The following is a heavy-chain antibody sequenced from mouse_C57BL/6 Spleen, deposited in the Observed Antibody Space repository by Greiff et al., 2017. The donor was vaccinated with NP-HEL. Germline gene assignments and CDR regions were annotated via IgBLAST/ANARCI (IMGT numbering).Heavy chain of an antibody. Sequence: QVQLQQSGAELVKPGASVKLSCKASGYTFTSYWMHWVKQRPGRGLEWIGRIDPNSGGTKYNEKFKSKATLTVDKPSSTAYMQLSSLTSEDSAVYYCARERIWDGYPYWYFDVWGTGTTVTVSS. CDR1: GYTFTSYW. D-gene: IGHD2-3*01. J-gene: IGHJ1*03. CDR2: IDPNSGGT. CDR3: ARERIWDGYPYWYFDV. V-gene: IGHV1-72*01.